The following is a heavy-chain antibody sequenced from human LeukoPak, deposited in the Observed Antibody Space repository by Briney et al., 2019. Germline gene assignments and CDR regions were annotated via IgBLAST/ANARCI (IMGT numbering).Heavy chain of an antibody. J-gene: IGHJ4*02. Sequence: GGSLRLSCAASGFTFSTYAITWVRQAPGKGLEWVSHISSSGGNICYADSVKGRFTISRDNAKNSLYLQMNSLRAEDTAVYYCARGLRYTILGGDYYWGQGALVTVSS. D-gene: IGHD3-3*01. V-gene: IGHV3-48*03. CDR1: GFTFSTYA. CDR3: ARGLRYTILGGDYY. CDR2: ISSSGGNI.